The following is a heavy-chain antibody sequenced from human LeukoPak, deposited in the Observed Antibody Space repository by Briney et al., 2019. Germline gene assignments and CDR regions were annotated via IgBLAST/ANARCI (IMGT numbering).Heavy chain of an antibody. J-gene: IGHJ5*02. CDR1: AFTLSTYA. V-gene: IGHV3-23*01. CDR2: ISAGKGNT. D-gene: IGHD5-12*01. CDR3: AKEQRGYTGYAVGSWFDP. Sequence: PGGSLRLSCAASAFTLSTYAMSWVRQAPGKGLEWVSGISAGKGNTYYADSVKGRFIISRDNSKNTLYLQMNSLRAEDTAVYYCAKEQRGYTGYAVGSWFDPWGQGTLVTVSS.